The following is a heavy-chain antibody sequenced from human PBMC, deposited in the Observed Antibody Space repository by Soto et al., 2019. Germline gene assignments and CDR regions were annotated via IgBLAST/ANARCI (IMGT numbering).Heavy chain of an antibody. CDR2: YTQSRRT. V-gene: IGHV4-34*01. CDR1: GGSFSDFF. CDR3: AGGTSTGTMSY. D-gene: IGHD1-1*01. Sequence: SETLSLTCAVYGGSFSDFFWSWTRQPPGKGLEWIGEYTQSRRTNYNPSLKSRVTISVDTSKNQFSLKLSSVTAADTAVYYCAGGTSTGTMSYWGQGALVTSPQ. J-gene: IGHJ4*02.